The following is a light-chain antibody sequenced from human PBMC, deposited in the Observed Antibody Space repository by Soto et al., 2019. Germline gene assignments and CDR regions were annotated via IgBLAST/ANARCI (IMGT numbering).Light chain of an antibody. CDR1: QDISSW. J-gene: IGKJ1*01. V-gene: IGKV1-12*01. CDR3: QKYNSAPRT. CDR2: AAS. Sequence: DIQMTQSPSSVSASVGDRVTVTCRASQDISSWLAWYQQKPGKAPKLLIYAASNLQRGVPSRFSGSGSGTDFTLTISSLQPEDVATYYCQKYNSAPRTFGQGTKVDIK.